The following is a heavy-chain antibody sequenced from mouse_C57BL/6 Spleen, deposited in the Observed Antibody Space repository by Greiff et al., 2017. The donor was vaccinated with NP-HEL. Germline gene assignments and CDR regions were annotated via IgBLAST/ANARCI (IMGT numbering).Heavy chain of an antibody. D-gene: IGHD4-1*01. Sequence: QVQLKEPGAELVKPGASVKLSCKASGYTFTSYWMHWVKQRPGRGLEWIGRIDPNSGGTKYNEKFKSKATLTVDKPSSTAYMQLSSLTSEDSAVYYCARANWDGYAMDYWGQGTSVTVSS. V-gene: IGHV1-72*01. J-gene: IGHJ4*01. CDR1: GYTFTSYW. CDR2: IDPNSGGT. CDR3: ARANWDGYAMDY.